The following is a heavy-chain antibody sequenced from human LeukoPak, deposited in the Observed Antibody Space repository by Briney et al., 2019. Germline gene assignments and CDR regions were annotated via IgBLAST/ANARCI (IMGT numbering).Heavy chain of an antibody. CDR2: IRSKANSYAT. V-gene: IGHV3-73*01. Sequence: GGSLRLSCAASGFTFSGSALHWVRQASGKGLEWVGRIRSKANSYATAYAASVKGRFTISRDDSKNTAYLQMNSLKTEDTAVYYCSVNYCSGGSCYMLWGQGTLVTVSS. D-gene: IGHD2-15*01. CDR1: GFTFSGSA. J-gene: IGHJ4*02. CDR3: SVNYCSGGSCYML.